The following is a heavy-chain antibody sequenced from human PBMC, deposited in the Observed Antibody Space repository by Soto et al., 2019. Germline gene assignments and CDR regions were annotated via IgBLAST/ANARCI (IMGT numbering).Heavy chain of an antibody. CDR2: IKSKTDGGTT. Sequence: GGSLRLSCAASGFTFSNAWMSWVRQAPGKGLEWVGRIKSKTDGGTTDYAAPVKGRFTISRDDSKNTLYLQMNSLKTEDTAVYYCTTEVYATWDFQHWGQGTLVTVSS. J-gene: IGHJ1*01. CDR3: TTEVYATWDFQH. CDR1: GFTFSNAW. V-gene: IGHV3-15*01. D-gene: IGHD4-17*01.